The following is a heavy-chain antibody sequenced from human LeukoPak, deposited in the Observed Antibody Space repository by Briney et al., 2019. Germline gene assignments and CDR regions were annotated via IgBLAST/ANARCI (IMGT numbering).Heavy chain of an antibody. V-gene: IGHV4-30-4*08. CDR3: ARGRRGLVWFGE. CDR2: IYYSGST. D-gene: IGHD3-10*01. J-gene: IGHJ4*02. Sequence: SETLSLTCTVSGGSISSGDYYWSWIRQPPGKGLEWIGYIYYSGSTYYNPSLKSRVAISVDTSKNQFSLKLSSVTAADTAVYYCARGRRGLVWFGEWGQGTLVTVSS. CDR1: GGSISSGDYY.